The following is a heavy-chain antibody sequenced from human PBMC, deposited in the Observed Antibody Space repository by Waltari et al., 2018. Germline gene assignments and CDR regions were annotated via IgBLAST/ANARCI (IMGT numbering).Heavy chain of an antibody. CDR2: IYYTGST. D-gene: IGHD3-16*01. CDR3: ARATRLMTTFGGVTTFDP. V-gene: IGHV4-39*01. J-gene: IGHJ5*02. Sequence: QMQLQESGPGLVKPSETLSLTCSVSGDSISSRPYYWAWIRQPPGKGLEWIGNIYYTGSTYYNPSLKSRVAMSVDTSKNQFSLTLNSVTATDAAVYFCARATRLMTTFGGVTTFDPWGQ. CDR1: GDSISSRPYY.